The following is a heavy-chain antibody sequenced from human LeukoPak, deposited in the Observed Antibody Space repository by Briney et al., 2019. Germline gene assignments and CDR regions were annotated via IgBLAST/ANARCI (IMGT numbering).Heavy chain of an antibody. Sequence: GGSLRLSCAASGFTFSSYNMDWVRQAPGKGLEWVSFIDSSSRYIYQADSVKGRFTISRDNAKSSVFLQMNSLRAEDTAVYYCARDPNWSFDYWGQGTLVTVSS. V-gene: IGHV3-21*01. CDR3: ARDPNWSFDY. D-gene: IGHD7-27*01. J-gene: IGHJ4*02. CDR2: IDSSSRYI. CDR1: GFTFSSYN.